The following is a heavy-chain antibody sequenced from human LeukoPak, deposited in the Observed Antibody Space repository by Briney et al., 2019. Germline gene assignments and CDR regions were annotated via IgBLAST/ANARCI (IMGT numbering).Heavy chain of an antibody. Sequence: TPSETLSLTCTVSRGAISSINYYWGWIRQPPGKGLEWIGSIYYSGRTYYNPSLKSRVTISVDTSKNQFSLKLGSVTAADTAVYYCASPLDYYDSSGYYLWGKGTTVTISS. V-gene: IGHV4-39*01. CDR2: IYYSGRT. CDR3: ASPLDYYDSSGYYL. D-gene: IGHD3-22*01. CDR1: RGAISSINYY. J-gene: IGHJ6*04.